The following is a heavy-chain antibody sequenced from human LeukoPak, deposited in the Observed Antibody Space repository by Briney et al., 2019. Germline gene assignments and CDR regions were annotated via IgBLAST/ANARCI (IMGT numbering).Heavy chain of an antibody. J-gene: IGHJ1*01. CDR2: IKHDGSVK. Sequence: PGGSLRLSCAASGFTLSSYAMSWVRQAPGRGLEWVANIKHDGSVKNYVDSVKGRFTISRDNAKNSLSLQMNSLRAEDTAVYYCARSNNFQDWGQGTLVTVSS. CDR3: ARSNNFQD. D-gene: IGHD2/OR15-2a*01. V-gene: IGHV3-7*01. CDR1: GFTLSSYA.